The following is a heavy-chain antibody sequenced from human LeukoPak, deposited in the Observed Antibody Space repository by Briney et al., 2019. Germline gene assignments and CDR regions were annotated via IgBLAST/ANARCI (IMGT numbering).Heavy chain of an antibody. J-gene: IGHJ4*02. Sequence: GGSLRLSCAASGFTFTSYWMNWVRQAPGMGLEWVANIKQDGSEKYYVDSVKGLFTISRDNAKNSLYLQMNSLRAEDTAVYCCARDPDRDGVDYWGQGTLVTVSS. V-gene: IGHV3-7*01. CDR3: ARDPDRDGVDY. CDR1: GFTFTSYW. CDR2: IKQDGSEK. D-gene: IGHD1-14*01.